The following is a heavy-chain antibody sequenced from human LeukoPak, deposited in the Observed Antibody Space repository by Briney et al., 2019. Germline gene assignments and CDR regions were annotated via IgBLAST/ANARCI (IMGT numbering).Heavy chain of an antibody. J-gene: IGHJ3*02. CDR2: IYYSGST. CDR3: ARANTNNDAFDI. D-gene: IGHD3-16*01. V-gene: IGHV4-61*01. Sequence: SETLSLTCAVSGYSISSSYYWSWIRQPPGKGLEWIGNIYYSGSTNDNPSLKTRVTISVDTSKNQFSLQLSSVTAADTAVYYCARANTNNDAFDIWGRGTLVTVSS. CDR1: GYSISSSYY.